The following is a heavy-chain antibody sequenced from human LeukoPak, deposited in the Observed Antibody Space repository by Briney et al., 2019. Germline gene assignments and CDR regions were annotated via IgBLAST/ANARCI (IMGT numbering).Heavy chain of an antibody. V-gene: IGHV3-23*01. CDR2: IGYRGGSI. CDR3: AKSWGSTRPYYNYMDV. Sequence: GGSLRLSCAASGFTFSIYAMSWVRQAPGKGLEWVSIIGYRGGSIYYAYSVKGRFTISRDNSKNTLSLQMNGLRPEDTAVYYCAKSWGSTRPYYNYMDVWGKGTTVTVSS. D-gene: IGHD1-26*01. J-gene: IGHJ6*03. CDR1: GFTFSIYA.